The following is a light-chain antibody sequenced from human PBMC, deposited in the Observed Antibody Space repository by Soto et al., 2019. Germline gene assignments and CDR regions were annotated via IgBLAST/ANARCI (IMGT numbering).Light chain of an antibody. CDR3: AAWDDSLSAWV. CDR2: AND. Sequence: QAVVTQPPSASGTPGQRVTISCSGSGSNVGTSYVYWYQQLPGTAPKLLIYANDQRPSGVPDRFSGSKSGTSASLAISGLRSEDEADYYCAAWDDSLSAWVFGGGTKLTVL. J-gene: IGLJ3*02. CDR1: GSNVGTSY. V-gene: IGLV1-47*01.